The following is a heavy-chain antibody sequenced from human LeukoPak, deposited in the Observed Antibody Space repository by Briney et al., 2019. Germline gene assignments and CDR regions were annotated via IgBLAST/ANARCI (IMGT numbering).Heavy chain of an antibody. CDR2: VWYDGSNK. Sequence: PGGSLRLSCAASGFTFSSYGMHWVRQAPGKGLEWVAVVWYDGSNKYYADSVKGRFTISRDNSKNTLYLQMNSLRAEDTAVYYCARPMYYDILTGYDYWGQGTLVTVSS. D-gene: IGHD3-9*01. CDR1: GFTFSSYG. V-gene: IGHV3-33*01. CDR3: ARPMYYDILTGYDY. J-gene: IGHJ4*02.